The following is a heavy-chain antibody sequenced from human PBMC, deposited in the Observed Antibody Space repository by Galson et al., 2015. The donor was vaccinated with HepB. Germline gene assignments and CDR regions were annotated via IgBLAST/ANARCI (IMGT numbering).Heavy chain of an antibody. D-gene: IGHD6-13*01. V-gene: IGHV4-30-4*01. CDR1: GGSISSGDYY. CDR3: ARSGIARTNWFDP. CDR2: IYYSGST. J-gene: IGHJ5*02. Sequence: LSLTCTVSGGSISSGDYYWSWIRQPPGKGLEWIGYIYYSGSTYYNPSLKSRVTISVDTSKNQFSLKLSSVTAADTAVYYCARSGIARTNWFDPWGQGTLVTVSS.